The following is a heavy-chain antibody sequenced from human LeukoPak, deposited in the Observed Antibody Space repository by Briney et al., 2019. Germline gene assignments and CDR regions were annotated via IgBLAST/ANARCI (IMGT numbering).Heavy chain of an antibody. Sequence: PGGSLRLSCAASGFTFSSYAMSWVRQAPGKGLEWVSAISGSGGSTYYADSVKGRFTISRDNSKNTLYLQMNSLRAEDTAVYYCAKDRVYYDSSGYFDYWGQGTLVTVSS. J-gene: IGHJ4*02. D-gene: IGHD3-22*01. CDR3: AKDRVYYDSSGYFDY. V-gene: IGHV3-23*01. CDR1: GFTFSSYA. CDR2: ISGSGGST.